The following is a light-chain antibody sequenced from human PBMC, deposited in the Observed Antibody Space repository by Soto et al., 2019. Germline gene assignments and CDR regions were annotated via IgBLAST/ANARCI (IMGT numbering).Light chain of an antibody. Sequence: QSVLTQPASVSESPGQSITISCTGTSSDVGGHDYVSWYQQHPGKAPKLMIYEVSTRPSGVSDRFSGSKSGSTASLTISGLQAEDEADYYCISFANTSLALFGTATKVTV. CDR1: SSDVGGHDY. CDR2: EVS. CDR3: ISFANTSLAL. J-gene: IGLJ1*01. V-gene: IGLV2-14*01.